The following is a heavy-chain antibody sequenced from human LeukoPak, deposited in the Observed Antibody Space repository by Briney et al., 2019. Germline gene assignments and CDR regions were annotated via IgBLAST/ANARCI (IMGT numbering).Heavy chain of an antibody. CDR2: ISRSGDNT. CDR3: AKDRTVGASYWYFDL. Sequence: GGSLRLSCAASGLTFSSYAMSWVRQVPGKGLEWVSVISRSGDNTYYADSVKGRFTISRDSSKNTLFLHMNTLRAEDTAIYYCAKDRTVGASYWYFDLWGRGTLVTVSS. J-gene: IGHJ2*01. D-gene: IGHD1-26*01. CDR1: GLTFSSYA. V-gene: IGHV3-23*01.